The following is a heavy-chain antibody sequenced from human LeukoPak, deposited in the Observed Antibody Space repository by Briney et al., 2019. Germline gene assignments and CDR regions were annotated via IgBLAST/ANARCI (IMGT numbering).Heavy chain of an antibody. Sequence: SVKVSCKASGGTCSSYAISWVRQAPGQGLEWMGGIIPIFGTANYAQKFQGRVTTTADESTSTAYMELSSLRSEDTAVYYCASSSSSWYWWDGYYYMDVWGKGTTVTVSS. CDR1: GGTCSSYA. J-gene: IGHJ6*03. CDR2: IIPIFGTA. D-gene: IGHD6-13*01. V-gene: IGHV1-69*13. CDR3: ASSSSSWYWWDGYYYMDV.